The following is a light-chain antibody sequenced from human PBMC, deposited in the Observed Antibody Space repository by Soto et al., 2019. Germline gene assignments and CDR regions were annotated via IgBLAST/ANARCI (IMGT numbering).Light chain of an antibody. CDR1: QSVRSN. J-gene: IGKJ1*01. Sequence: EIMLTQSPATLSVSPWERATLSCRASQSVRSNLAWYQQKPGQGPRRLIFGASTRATNIPARFSGSGSGTEFTLTISSLQPDDFATYYCQHYNSYSEAFGQGTKV. V-gene: IGKV3-15*01. CDR3: QHYNSYSEA. CDR2: GAS.